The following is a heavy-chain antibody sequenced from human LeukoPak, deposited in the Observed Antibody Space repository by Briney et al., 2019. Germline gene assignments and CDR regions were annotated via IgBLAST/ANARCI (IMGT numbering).Heavy chain of an antibody. D-gene: IGHD1-26*01. CDR2: IRFDGNNK. V-gene: IGHV3-30*02. Sequence: GGSLRLSCAASGFTFSSYGMHWVRQAPGKGLEWVAFIRFDGNNKYYADSVRGRFTISRDNSKNTLFLQMNSLRVEDTAVYYCAKDRGSYYLYLDYWGQGTLVTVSS. J-gene: IGHJ4*02. CDR3: AKDRGSYYLYLDY. CDR1: GFTFSSYG.